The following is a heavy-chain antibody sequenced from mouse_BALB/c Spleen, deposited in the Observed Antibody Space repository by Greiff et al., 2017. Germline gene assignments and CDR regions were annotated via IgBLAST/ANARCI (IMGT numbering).Heavy chain of an antibody. CDR3: ARIYYDYDGVDY. J-gene: IGHJ2*01. D-gene: IGHD2-4*01. V-gene: IGHV5-6-5*01. CDR1: GFTFSSYA. Sequence: EVKVVESGGGLVKPGGSLKLSCAASGFTFSSYAMSWVRQTPEKRLEWVASISSGGSTYYPDSVKGRFTISRDNARNILYLQMSSLRSEDTAMYYCARIYYDYDGVDYWGQGTTLTVSS. CDR2: ISSGGST.